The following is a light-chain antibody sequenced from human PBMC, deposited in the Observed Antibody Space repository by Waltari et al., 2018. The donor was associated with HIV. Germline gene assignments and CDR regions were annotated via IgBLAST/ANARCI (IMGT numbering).Light chain of an antibody. CDR3: QQYNTYSPYT. CDR2: AAS. CDR1: QSISNW. J-gene: IGKJ2*01. V-gene: IGKV1-5*03. Sequence: IQMTQSPSTLSASVGERVSITCRASQSISNWFAWYQQKPGKPPTLLIYAASILEDEVPSRFSGSGSGTEFTLTISSLQPDDFATYFCQQYNTYSPYTFGQGTKLEIK.